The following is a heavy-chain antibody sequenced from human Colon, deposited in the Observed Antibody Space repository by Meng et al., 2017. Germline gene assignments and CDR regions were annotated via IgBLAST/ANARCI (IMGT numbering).Heavy chain of an antibody. D-gene: IGHD6-19*01. CDR2: IGHSGIT. CDR3: VRSSGWVRTGFDP. Sequence: QPQLQESGPGLVKPSEALLLTCSVSGGSVSTGGYYWGWIRQPPGKGLEWIGSIGHSGITYYTPSLKSRVTVSIDTSKSQFSLKLTSVTAADTAVYYCVRSSGWVRTGFDPWGQGTLVTVSS. V-gene: IGHV4-39*01. CDR1: GGSVSTGGYY. J-gene: IGHJ5*02.